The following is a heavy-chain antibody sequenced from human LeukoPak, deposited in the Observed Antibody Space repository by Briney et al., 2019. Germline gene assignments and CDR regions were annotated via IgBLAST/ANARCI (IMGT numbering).Heavy chain of an antibody. CDR1: GFTFSSYE. J-gene: IGHJ6*02. CDR2: ISSSGSTI. Sequence: PGGSLRLSCAASGFTFSSYEMNWVRQAPGKGLEWVSYISSSGSTIYYADSVKGRFTISRDNAKNSLYLQMNSLRAEDTAVYYCARDRGYYGSGSWRSLPYGMDVWGQGTTVTVSS. D-gene: IGHD3-10*01. V-gene: IGHV3-48*03. CDR3: ARDRGYYGSGSWRSLPYGMDV.